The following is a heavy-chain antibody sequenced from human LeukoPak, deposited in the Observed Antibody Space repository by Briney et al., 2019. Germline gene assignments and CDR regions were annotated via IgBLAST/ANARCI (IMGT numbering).Heavy chain of an antibody. CDR2: ISSSSSYI. J-gene: IGHJ4*02. Sequence: PGGSLRLSCAASGFTFSSYWMSWVRQAPGKGLEWVSSISSSSSYIYYADSVKGRFTISRDNAKNSLYLQMNSLRAEDTAVYYCASLNRRIAVAVGSYWGQGTLVTVSS. CDR1: GFTFSSYW. CDR3: ASLNRRIAVAVGSY. V-gene: IGHV3-21*01. D-gene: IGHD6-19*01.